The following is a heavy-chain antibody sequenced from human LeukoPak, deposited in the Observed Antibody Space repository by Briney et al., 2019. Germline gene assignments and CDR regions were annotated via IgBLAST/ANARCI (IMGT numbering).Heavy chain of an antibody. D-gene: IGHD2-2*01. CDR1: GITFSSYG. V-gene: IGHV3-23*01. J-gene: IGHJ5*02. CDR3: VRDLRGSNWFDP. Sequence: GGSLRLSCAASGITFSSYGMSWVRQAPGKGLEWVSSISSTGGTTYYADSVKGRFTISRDNSRNMLYVQMNSLRAEDTAVYYCVRDLRGSNWFDPWGQGTLVTVSS. CDR2: ISSTGGTT.